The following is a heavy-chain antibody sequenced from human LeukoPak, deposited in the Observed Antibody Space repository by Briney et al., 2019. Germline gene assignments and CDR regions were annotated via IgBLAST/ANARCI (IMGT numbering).Heavy chain of an antibody. J-gene: IGHJ5*02. Sequence: SSETLSLTCIVSVGSISSYYWSWIRQPPGKGLEWIGYIYYSGSTNYNPSLKSRVTISVDTSKNQFSLKLSSVTAADTAVYYCARDKYSSSFFDPWGQGTLVTVSS. D-gene: IGHD6-13*01. CDR1: VGSISSYY. CDR2: IYYSGST. V-gene: IGHV4-59*01. CDR3: ARDKYSSSFFDP.